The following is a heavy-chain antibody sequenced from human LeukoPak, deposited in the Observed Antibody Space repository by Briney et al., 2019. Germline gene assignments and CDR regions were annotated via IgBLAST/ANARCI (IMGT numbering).Heavy chain of an antibody. CDR1: GYTFTSYA. CDR2: ISAYNGNT. J-gene: IGHJ5*02. D-gene: IGHD3-3*01. CDR3: ARDASSYDFWSGYLAGWFDP. Sequence: ASVKVSCKASGYTFTSYAMNWVRQAPGQGLEWMGWISAYNGNTNYAQKLQGRVTMTTDTSTSTAYMELRSLRSDDTAVYYCARDASSYDFWSGYLAGWFDPWGQGTLVTVSS. V-gene: IGHV1-18*01.